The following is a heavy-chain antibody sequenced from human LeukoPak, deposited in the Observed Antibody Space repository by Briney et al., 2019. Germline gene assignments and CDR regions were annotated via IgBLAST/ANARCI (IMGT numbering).Heavy chain of an antibody. D-gene: IGHD3-3*01. CDR3: AKASPRFWSGLFGY. CDR1: GFIFSAYW. V-gene: IGHV3-7*01. CDR2: INEDGGEE. Sequence: GGSLRLSCVGSGFIFSAYWMAWVRQAPGKGPEWVANINEDGGEERYVDSVRGRFTISRDNTKNSLSLQMNSLRAEDTAVYYCAKASPRFWSGLFGYWGQGTLVTVSS. J-gene: IGHJ4*02.